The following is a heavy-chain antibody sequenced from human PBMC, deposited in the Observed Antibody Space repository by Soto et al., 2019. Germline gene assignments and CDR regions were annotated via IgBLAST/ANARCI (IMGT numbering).Heavy chain of an antibody. Sequence: GASVKVSCKASEYTFTRYYMHWVRQAPGQGLEWMGIINPSGGVTSYSQKFQGRVTMTRDTSTTTVYMELSSLRSEDTAVYYCARGNWYRISDYWGQGTLVTVSS. J-gene: IGHJ4*02. CDR1: EYTFTRYY. D-gene: IGHD1-1*01. CDR3: ARGNWYRISDY. CDR2: INPSGGVT. V-gene: IGHV1-46*01.